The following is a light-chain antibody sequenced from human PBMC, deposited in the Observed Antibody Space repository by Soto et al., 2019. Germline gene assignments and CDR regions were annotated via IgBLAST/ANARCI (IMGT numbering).Light chain of an antibody. Sequence: QSVLTQPPSVSEAPRQRGTISCSGSSSNIGNNAVNWYQQLPGKAPKLLIYSDDLLPSGVSDRFYGSKSGTSASLAISGLQSEDEADYYCAAWDDSLNGPVFGGGTKLTVL. J-gene: IGLJ3*02. CDR2: SDD. CDR1: SSNIGNNA. V-gene: IGLV1-36*01. CDR3: AAWDDSLNGPV.